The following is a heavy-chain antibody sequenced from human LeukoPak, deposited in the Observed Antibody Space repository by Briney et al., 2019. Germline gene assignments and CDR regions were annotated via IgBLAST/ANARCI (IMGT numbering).Heavy chain of an antibody. Sequence: LNLYSKDPGFAVSSYGVDLGRRPPMKEKEWVSAISGSGGSTYYADSVKGRFTISRDNSKNTLYLQMNSLRAEDTAVYYCAATVTTDFDYLGEVTLFTVS. CDR1: GFAVSSYG. D-gene: IGHD4-17*01. J-gene: IGHJ4*02. V-gene: IGHV3-23*01. CDR3: AATVTTDFDY. CDR2: ISGSGGST.